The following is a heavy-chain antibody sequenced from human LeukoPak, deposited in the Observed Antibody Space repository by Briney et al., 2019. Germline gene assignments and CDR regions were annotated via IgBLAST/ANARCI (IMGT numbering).Heavy chain of an antibody. V-gene: IGHV3-30*02. D-gene: IGHD3-10*01. CDR2: IRYDGSNK. J-gene: IGHJ4*02. CDR1: GFTFSSYG. CDR3: AKESVWFGEANPFDY. Sequence: GGSLRLSCAASGFTFSSYGMHWVRQAPGKGLEWVAFIRYDGSNKYYADSVNGRFIISRDNSKNTLYLQMNSLRPAETAVYYCAKESVWFGEANPFDYWGQGTLVTVSS.